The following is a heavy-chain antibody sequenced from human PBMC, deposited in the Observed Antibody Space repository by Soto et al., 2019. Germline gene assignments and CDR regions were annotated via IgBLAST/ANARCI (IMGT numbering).Heavy chain of an antibody. D-gene: IGHD6-13*01. Sequence: QVQLVESGGGVVQPGRSLRLSCAASGFNFSNYGMHWVRQAPGKGLEWVAVLWSDGSNKYYADSVKGRFTISRDNSKNTLYLQMNSLRAEDTAVYVCASGEAAGPYSMDVWGLGTTVTVSS. CDR3: ASGEAAGPYSMDV. V-gene: IGHV3-33*01. J-gene: IGHJ6*02. CDR2: LWSDGSNK. CDR1: GFNFSNYG.